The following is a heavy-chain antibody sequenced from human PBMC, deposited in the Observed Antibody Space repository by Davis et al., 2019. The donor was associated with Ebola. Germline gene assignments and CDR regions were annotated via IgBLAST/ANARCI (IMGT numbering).Heavy chain of an antibody. Sequence: MPSETLSLTCAVSGGSISSSNWWSWVRQPPGKGLEWIGEIYHSGSTNYNPSLKSRVTISVDKSKNQFSLKLSSVTAADTAVYYCARDRGSKAAGRTALGYWGQGTLVTVPS. CDR3: ARDRGSKAAGRTALGY. CDR2: IYHSGST. CDR1: GGSISSSNW. D-gene: IGHD6-13*01. V-gene: IGHV4-4*02. J-gene: IGHJ4*02.